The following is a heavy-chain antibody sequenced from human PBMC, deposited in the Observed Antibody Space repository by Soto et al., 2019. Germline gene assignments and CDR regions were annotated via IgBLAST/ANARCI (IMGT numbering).Heavy chain of an antibody. D-gene: IGHD3-10*01. CDR2: TSYSGST. CDR3: ARQGDYNTNLNWFDP. Sequence: SETLSLPCSVSGGSISTRNYYWGWIRQPPGKGLEWIGSTSYSGSTYYNPSLRSRVTISVDTSKNQFSLKLNSVTAADTAVYYCARQGDYNTNLNWFDPWGQGTLVTVSS. V-gene: IGHV4-39*01. CDR1: GGSISTRNYY. J-gene: IGHJ5*01.